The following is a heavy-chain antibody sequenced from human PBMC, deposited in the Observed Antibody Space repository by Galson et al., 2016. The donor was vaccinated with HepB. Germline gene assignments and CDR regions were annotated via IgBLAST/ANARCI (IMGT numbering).Heavy chain of an antibody. CDR2: IYHSETI. D-gene: IGHD6-19*01. CDR3: DRGIIGIAVAGPIVY. J-gene: IGHJ4*02. V-gene: IGHV4-30-2*01. CDR1: GGSISSGGYS. Sequence: TLSLTCAVSGGSISSGGYSWSWIRQPPGKGLEWIGYIYHSETIYFKPSLKSRVTISVDRSKNQFSLKLSSVTAADTAVYYCDRGIIGIAVAGPIVYWGQGILVTVSS.